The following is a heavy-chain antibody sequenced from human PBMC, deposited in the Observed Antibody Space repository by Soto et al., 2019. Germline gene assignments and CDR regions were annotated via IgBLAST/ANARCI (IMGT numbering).Heavy chain of an antibody. CDR3: ARDIGTGYCSSTSCFYFQH. Sequence: GGSLRLSCAASGFTFSSYGMHWVRRAPGKGLEWVAVIWYDGSDKYYADSVKGRFTISRDNSKNTVYLQMNSLRAEDTAVYYCARDIGTGYCSSTSCFYFQHWGQGTLVTVSS. CDR1: GFTFSSYG. CDR2: IWYDGSDK. V-gene: IGHV3-33*01. J-gene: IGHJ1*01. D-gene: IGHD2-2*01.